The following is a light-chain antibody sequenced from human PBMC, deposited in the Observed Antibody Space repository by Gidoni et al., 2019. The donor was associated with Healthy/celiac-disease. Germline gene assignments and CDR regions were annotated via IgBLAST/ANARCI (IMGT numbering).Light chain of an antibody. J-gene: IGKJ5*01. Sequence: EIVLTQSPATLSLSPGARATLSCRASQSVSSYLAWYQQKPGQAPRLLIYDASNRATGIPARFSGSGSGTDFTLTISSLEPEDFAVYYCQQRSNWLPITFXXXTRLEIK. CDR3: QQRSNWLPIT. CDR2: DAS. V-gene: IGKV3-11*01. CDR1: QSVSSY.